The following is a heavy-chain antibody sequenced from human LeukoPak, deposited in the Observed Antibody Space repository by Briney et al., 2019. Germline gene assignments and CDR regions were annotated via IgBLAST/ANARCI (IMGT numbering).Heavy chain of an antibody. D-gene: IGHD3-22*01. J-gene: IGHJ3*02. Sequence: GGSLRLSCAASGFTFSSYSMNWVRQAPGKGLEWVSSISTSSSYIYYAESVKGRFTISRDKAKNALSLQMTSLRAEDTAVYSCARDGVLYDSSGYYFRGAFDIWGQGTMVTVSS. CDR2: ISTSSSYI. V-gene: IGHV3-21*01. CDR1: GFTFSSYS. CDR3: ARDGVLYDSSGYYFRGAFDI.